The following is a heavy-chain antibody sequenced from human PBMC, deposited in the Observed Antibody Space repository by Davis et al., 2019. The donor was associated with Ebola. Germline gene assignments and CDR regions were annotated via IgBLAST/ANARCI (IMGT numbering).Heavy chain of an antibody. J-gene: IGHJ4*02. D-gene: IGHD4-17*01. V-gene: IGHV3-33*01. Sequence: GESLKISCAASGFTFSSYGMHWVRQAPGKGLEWVAVIWYDGSNKYYADSVKGRFTISRDNSKNTLYLQMNSLRAEDTAVYYCARDLGDYGYDYWGQGTLVTVSS. CDR2: IWYDGSNK. CDR3: ARDLGDYGYDY. CDR1: GFTFSSYG.